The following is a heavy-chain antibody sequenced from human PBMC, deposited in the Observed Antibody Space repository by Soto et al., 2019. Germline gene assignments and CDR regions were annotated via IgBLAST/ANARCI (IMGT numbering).Heavy chain of an antibody. J-gene: IGHJ6*02. V-gene: IGHV4-39*01. CDR3: ARPFLWSGEPQPGDDYYGMDV. CDR1: GGSISSSSYY. CDR2: IYYSGST. D-gene: IGHD3-10*01. Sequence: SETLSLTCTVSGGSISSSSYYWGWIRQPPGKGLEWIGSIYYSGSTYYNPSLKSRVTISVDTSKNQFSLELSSVTAADTAVYYCARPFLWSGEPQPGDDYYGMDVCGQGTRVPVSS.